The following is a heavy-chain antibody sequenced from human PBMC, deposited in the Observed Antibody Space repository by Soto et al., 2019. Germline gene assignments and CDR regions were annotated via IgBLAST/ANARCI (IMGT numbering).Heavy chain of an antibody. CDR3: ARGPFLRGTKPTDY. CDR1: GGSFSGYY. Sequence: SETLSLTCAVYGGSFSGYYWSWIRQPPGKGLEWIGEINHSGSTNYNSSLKSRVTISVDTSKNQFSLKLSSVTAADTAVYYCARGPFLRGTKPTDYWGQGTLVTVSS. CDR2: INHSGST. D-gene: IGHD1-1*01. J-gene: IGHJ4*02. V-gene: IGHV4-34*01.